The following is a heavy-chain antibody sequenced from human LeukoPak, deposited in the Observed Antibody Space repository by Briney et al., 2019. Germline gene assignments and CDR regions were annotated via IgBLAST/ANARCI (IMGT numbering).Heavy chain of an antibody. CDR1: GFTFSSYG. Sequence: GGSLRLSCAASGFTFSSYGMHWVRQAPGKGLDWVAFIRYDGHNKYYADSVKGRFTISRDNSKNTLYLQMNSLRAEDTAVYYCARLRVSLYYDFWSGYYTRGKYFDYWGQGTLVTVSS. CDR3: ARLRVSLYYDFWSGYYTRGKYFDY. D-gene: IGHD3-3*01. V-gene: IGHV3-30*02. CDR2: IRYDGHNK. J-gene: IGHJ4*02.